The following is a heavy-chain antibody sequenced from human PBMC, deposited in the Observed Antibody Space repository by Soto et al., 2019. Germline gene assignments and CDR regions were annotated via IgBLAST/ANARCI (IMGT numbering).Heavy chain of an antibody. CDR2: INWDDDR. J-gene: IGHJ4*02. CDR1: GFALTTNGVG. V-gene: IGHV2-5*02. CDR3: AHKEFRTSSPFDC. Sequence: QITLKESGPALVKPTQTLTLTCTFSGFALTTNGVGVAWIRQPPGKALEWLALINWDDDRHYNPSLTSRLTITKDTSKNQVVLTMTNMDPVDTATYYCAHKEFRTSSPFDCGGPGILVTVSS.